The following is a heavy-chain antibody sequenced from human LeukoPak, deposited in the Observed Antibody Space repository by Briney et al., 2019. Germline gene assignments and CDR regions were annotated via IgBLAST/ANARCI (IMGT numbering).Heavy chain of an antibody. V-gene: IGHV4-39*01. CDR2: IYYSGST. CDR3: ARQVYCTNGVCYRSAFGY. Sequence: PSETLSLTCTVSGGSISSSSYYWGWIRQPPGKGLEWIGSIYYSGSTYYNPSLKSRVTISVDTSKNQFSLKLSSVTAADTAVYYRARQVYCTNGVCYRSAFGYWGQGTLVTVSS. D-gene: IGHD2-8*01. J-gene: IGHJ4*02. CDR1: GGSISSSSYY.